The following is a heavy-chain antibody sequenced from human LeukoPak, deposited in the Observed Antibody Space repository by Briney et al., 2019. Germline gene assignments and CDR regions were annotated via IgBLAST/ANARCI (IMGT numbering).Heavy chain of an antibody. CDR1: GFTFDDYG. V-gene: IGHV3-20*04. Sequence: PGGSLRLSCAASGFTFDDYGMSWVRQAPGKGLEWVSGINWNGGSTGYADSVKGRFTISRDNAKNSLYLQMNSLRAEDTAVYYCARGDTLGYSSSWYNYWGQGTLVTVSS. CDR2: INWNGGST. J-gene: IGHJ4*02. D-gene: IGHD6-13*01. CDR3: ARGDTLGYSSSWYNY.